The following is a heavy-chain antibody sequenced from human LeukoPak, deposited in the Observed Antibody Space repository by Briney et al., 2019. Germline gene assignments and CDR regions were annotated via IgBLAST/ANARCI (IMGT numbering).Heavy chain of an antibody. CDR1: GYTFTGYY. Sequence: AASVKVSCKASGYTFTGYYMHWVRQAPGQGLEWMGWINPNSGGTNYAQKFQGRVTMTRDTSISTAYMELSRLRSDDTAVYYCASPDFLSGSYINYWGQGTLVTVSS. CDR3: ASPDFLSGSYINY. V-gene: IGHV1-2*02. D-gene: IGHD1-26*01. CDR2: INPNSGGT. J-gene: IGHJ4*02.